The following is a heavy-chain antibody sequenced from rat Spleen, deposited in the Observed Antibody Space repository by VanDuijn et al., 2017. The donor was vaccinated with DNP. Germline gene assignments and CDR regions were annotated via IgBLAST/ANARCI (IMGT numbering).Heavy chain of an antibody. CDR2: IYYDGDT. V-gene: IGHV2-17*01. Sequence: VHWVRQPPGKGLEWMGIIYYDGDTDYNSAIKSRLSISRDTSKSQVFLKMNNLQTEDTAMYFCARSAYGGYTYYFDFWGQGVMVTVSS. D-gene: IGHD1-11*01. J-gene: IGHJ2*01. CDR3: ARSAYGGYTYYFDF.